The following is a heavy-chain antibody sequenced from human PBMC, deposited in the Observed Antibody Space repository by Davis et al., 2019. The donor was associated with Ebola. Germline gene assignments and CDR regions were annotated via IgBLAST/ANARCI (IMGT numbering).Heavy chain of an antibody. CDR2: INAGNGNT. CDR1: GGTFSSYA. V-gene: IGHV1-3*01. D-gene: IGHD6-19*01. CDR3: ARGLEQWLVYDY. J-gene: IGHJ4*02. Sequence: AASVKVSCKASGGTFSSYALSWVRQAPGQGLEWMGWINAGNGNTKYSQKFQGRVTITRDTSASTAYMELSSLRSEDTAVYYCARGLEQWLVYDYWGQGTLVTVSS.